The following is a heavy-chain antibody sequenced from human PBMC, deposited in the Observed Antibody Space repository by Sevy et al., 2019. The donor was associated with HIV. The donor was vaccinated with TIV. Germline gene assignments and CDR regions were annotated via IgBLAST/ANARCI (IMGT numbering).Heavy chain of an antibody. V-gene: IGHV4-39*01. CDR1: GGSISSSSYY. D-gene: IGHD4-17*01. CDR2: IYYSGST. Sequence: SETLSLTCTVSGGSISSSSYYWGWIRQPPGKGLEWIGSIYYSGSTYYNPSLKSRVTISVDTSKNQFSLKLSSVTAADTAVYYCASDNDYGDFSFDYWGQGTLVPVSS. J-gene: IGHJ4*02. CDR3: ASDNDYGDFSFDY.